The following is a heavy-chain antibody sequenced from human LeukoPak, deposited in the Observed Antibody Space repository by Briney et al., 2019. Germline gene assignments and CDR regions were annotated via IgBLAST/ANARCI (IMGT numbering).Heavy chain of an antibody. CDR2: IYTSGSS. D-gene: IGHD6-19*01. CDR3: AREFYSSGWETYYFDY. J-gene: IGHJ4*02. CDR1: GASLSSYY. Sequence: SETLSLTCSVSGASLSSYYWSWIRQPAGKGLEWIGRIYTSGSSNYNPSLKSRVTISVDTSKNQFSLKLSSVTAADTAVYYCAREFYSSGWETYYFDYWGQGTLVTVSS. V-gene: IGHV4-4*07.